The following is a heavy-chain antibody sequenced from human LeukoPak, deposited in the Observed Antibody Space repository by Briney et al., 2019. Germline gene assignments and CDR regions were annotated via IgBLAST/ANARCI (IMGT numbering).Heavy chain of an antibody. CDR2: VSADDGNT. Sequence: GASVKVSCKAAGYAFRSYGFSWVRQAPGQGLEWMGWVSADDGNTKSLDKFEGRLTLTTDSSTSTAFLELRSLSSDDTAIYYCARDAYGSRKGYFDYWGQGTLVTVSS. V-gene: IGHV1-18*01. CDR1: GYAFRSYG. CDR3: ARDAYGSRKGYFDY. D-gene: IGHD1-14*01. J-gene: IGHJ4*02.